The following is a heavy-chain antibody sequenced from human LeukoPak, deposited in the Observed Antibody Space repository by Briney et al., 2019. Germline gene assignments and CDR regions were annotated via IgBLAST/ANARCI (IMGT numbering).Heavy chain of an antibody. CDR3: ARPRYQLLYDAFGI. V-gene: IGHV3-7*01. Sequence: GGSLRLSCAASGFTFSSYWMSWVRQAPGKGLEWVANIKQDGSEKYYVDSVKGRFTISRDNSKNTLYLQMNSLRAEDTAVYYCARPRYQLLYDAFGIWGQGTMVTVSS. J-gene: IGHJ3*02. CDR2: IKQDGSEK. CDR1: GFTFSSYW. D-gene: IGHD2-2*02.